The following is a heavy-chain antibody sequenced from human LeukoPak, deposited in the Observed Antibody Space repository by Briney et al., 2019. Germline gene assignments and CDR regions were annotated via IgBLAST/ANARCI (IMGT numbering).Heavy chain of an antibody. D-gene: IGHD6-13*01. J-gene: IGHJ4*02. Sequence: GGSLRLSCAASGFTFSSYEMNWVRQAPGKGLEWVSYISSSGSTIYYADSVKGRFTISRGNAKNSLYLQMNSLRAEDTAVYYCARGGSSSWYARYYFDYWGQGTLVTVSS. CDR1: GFTFSSYE. CDR2: ISSSGSTI. CDR3: ARGGSSSWYARYYFDY. V-gene: IGHV3-48*03.